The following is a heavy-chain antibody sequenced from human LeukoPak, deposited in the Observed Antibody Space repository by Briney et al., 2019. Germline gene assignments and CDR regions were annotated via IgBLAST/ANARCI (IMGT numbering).Heavy chain of an antibody. D-gene: IGHD3-22*01. CDR2: ISNDGSNK. V-gene: IGHV3-30*18. Sequence: GRSLRLSCAASGFTFSSYGMHWVRQAPGKGLEWVAVISNDGSNKDYADSVKGRFAISRDNSKNTMYVQMDSLRAEDTAVYYCAKDVSSGYYGDYFDYWGQGTLVTVSP. CDR3: AKDVSSGYYGDYFDY. CDR1: GFTFSSYG. J-gene: IGHJ4*02.